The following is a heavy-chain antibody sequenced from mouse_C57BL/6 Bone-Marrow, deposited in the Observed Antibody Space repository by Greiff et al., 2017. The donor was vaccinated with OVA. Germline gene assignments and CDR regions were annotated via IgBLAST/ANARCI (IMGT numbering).Heavy chain of an antibody. Sequence: ESGPGLVKPSQSLSLTCSVTGYSITSGYYWNWIRQFPGNKLEWMGYISYDGSNNYNPSLKNRISITRDTSKNQFFLKLNSVTTEDTATYYCARERALYYGSSYWYFDVWGTGTTVTVSS. D-gene: IGHD1-1*01. CDR3: ARERALYYGSSYWYFDV. J-gene: IGHJ1*03. V-gene: IGHV3-6*01. CDR1: GYSITSGYY. CDR2: ISYDGSN.